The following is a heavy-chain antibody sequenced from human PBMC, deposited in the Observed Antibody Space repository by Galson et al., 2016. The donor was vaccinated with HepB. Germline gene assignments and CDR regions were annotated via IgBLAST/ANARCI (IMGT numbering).Heavy chain of an antibody. J-gene: IGHJ6*02. D-gene: IGHD3-10*01. CDR1: GFTFSSYW. Sequence: SLRLSCAASGFTFSSYWMTWVRQAPGKGLEWVASINGDGSTKYYVDSVKGRFTISRDNAKTSLYLQMNSLRPEDTALYYCAKDLSRGSGSYYSRYYYYGVDVWGRGTTVTVSS. V-gene: IGHV3-7*03. CDR2: INGDGSTK. CDR3: AKDLSRGSGSYYSRYYYYGVDV.